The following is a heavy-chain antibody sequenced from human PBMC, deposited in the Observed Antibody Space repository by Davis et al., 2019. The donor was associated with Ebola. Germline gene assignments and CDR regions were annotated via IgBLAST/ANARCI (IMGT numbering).Heavy chain of an antibody. Sequence: HTGGSLRLPCAASGFTFSNYWMHWIRQAPGKGLVWVSRINPDGTTTIYADSVEGRFTISRDNAKNTLFLQMDSLRAEDTAVYYCTKDFDYENAYWGQGSLVTVSS. CDR2: INPDGTTT. CDR3: TKDFDYENAY. J-gene: IGHJ4*02. V-gene: IGHV3-74*01. CDR1: GFTFSNYW. D-gene: IGHD3-9*01.